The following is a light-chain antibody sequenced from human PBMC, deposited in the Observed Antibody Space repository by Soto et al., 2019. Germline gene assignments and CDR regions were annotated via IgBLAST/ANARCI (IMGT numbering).Light chain of an antibody. CDR3: SSDTSTSAVV. Sequence: QSALTQPPSVSGSPGQSITISCTGTSSNVGGYNYVSWYQQHPGKAPKLIIYEVSNRPSGFSHRFSGSNSGNTAPLTIAGLHDEDEADYYCSSDTSTSAVVFGGGTQLTVL. CDR1: SSNVGGYNY. V-gene: IGLV2-14*01. J-gene: IGLJ2*01. CDR2: EVS.